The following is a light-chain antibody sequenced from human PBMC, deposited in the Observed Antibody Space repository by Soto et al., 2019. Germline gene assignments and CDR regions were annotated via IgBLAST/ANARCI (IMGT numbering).Light chain of an antibody. Sequence: EIVMTQSPATLSVSPGERATLSCRASQSTNNYLAWYQQKPGQAPRLLIDGASTRATGIPARFSGSGSGTDFTLTISRLEPEDFAVYYCQQYGSSLLTFGGGTKVEIK. CDR2: GAS. V-gene: IGKV3-20*01. J-gene: IGKJ4*01. CDR1: QSTNNY. CDR3: QQYGSSLLT.